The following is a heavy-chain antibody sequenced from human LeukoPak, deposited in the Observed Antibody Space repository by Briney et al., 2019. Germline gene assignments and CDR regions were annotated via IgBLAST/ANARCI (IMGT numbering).Heavy chain of an antibody. Sequence: PGGSLRLSCAASGFTFSSYDMNWVRQAPGKGLEWVSYISSSGTIIYYADSVKGRFTVSRDNAKKSLYLQMNSLRAEDTAVYYCAREPSSPGIAAADFDYWGQGTLVTVSS. CDR2: ISSSGTII. J-gene: IGHJ4*02. CDR1: GFTFSSYD. CDR3: AREPSSPGIAAADFDY. D-gene: IGHD6-13*01. V-gene: IGHV3-48*03.